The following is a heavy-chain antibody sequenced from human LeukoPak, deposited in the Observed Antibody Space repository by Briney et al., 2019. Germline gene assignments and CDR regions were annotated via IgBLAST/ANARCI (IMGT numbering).Heavy chain of an antibody. V-gene: IGHV1-2*02. CDR1: AYTFTGYY. CDR3: ARGVSRLYYYYMDV. D-gene: IGHD3-10*01. J-gene: IGHJ6*03. Sequence: ASVTVSCTASAYTFTGYYMHWVRHAPGQGLEWMGGINPNSGGTNYAQKFQVRGTITRDTSISTAYMEMSRLRSADTAVYYSARGVSRLYYYYMDVWGKGTTVTVSS. CDR2: INPNSGGT.